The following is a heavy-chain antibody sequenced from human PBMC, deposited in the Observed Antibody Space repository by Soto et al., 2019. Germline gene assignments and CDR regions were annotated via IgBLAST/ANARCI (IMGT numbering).Heavy chain of an antibody. Sequence: GGSLRLSCAASGFTFSSYSMNWVRQAPGKGLEWVSSISSSSYIYYADSVKGRFTISRDNAKNSLYLQMNSLRAEDTAVYYCARIPRGYGMDVWGQGTTVTVSS. CDR2: ISSSSYI. CDR1: GFTFSSYS. V-gene: IGHV3-21*01. D-gene: IGHD2-2*02. CDR3: ARIPRGYGMDV. J-gene: IGHJ6*02.